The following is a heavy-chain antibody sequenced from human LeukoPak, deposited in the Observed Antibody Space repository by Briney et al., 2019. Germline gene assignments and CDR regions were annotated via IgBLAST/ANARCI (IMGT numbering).Heavy chain of an antibody. Sequence: ASVKVSCKASGYTFTSYGIGWVRQAPGQGLEWMGGITVYNGNTKYAQKVQGRVTMTTDRSTSIANLELRSLRSDDTAVYYCARMVRGVVKLYYIDYWGRGTLVTVSS. V-gene: IGHV1-18*01. CDR3: ARMVRGVVKLYYIDY. CDR2: ITVYNGNT. J-gene: IGHJ4*02. CDR1: GYTFTSYG. D-gene: IGHD3-10*01.